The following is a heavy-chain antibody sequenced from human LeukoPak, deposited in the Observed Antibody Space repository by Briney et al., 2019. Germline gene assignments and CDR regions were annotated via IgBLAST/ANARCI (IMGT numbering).Heavy chain of an antibody. CDR2: IYYSGST. V-gene: IGHV4-31*03. Sequence: SETLSLTCTVSGGSISSGGYYWSWIRQHPGKGLEWIGYIYYSGSTYYNPSLKGRLTISVDTSKNQFSLKLSSVTAADTAVYFCARGPRTEEYGDVWWFDPWGQGTLLTVSS. CDR3: ARGPRTEEYGDVWWFDP. D-gene: IGHD4-17*01. CDR1: GGSISSGGYY. J-gene: IGHJ5*02.